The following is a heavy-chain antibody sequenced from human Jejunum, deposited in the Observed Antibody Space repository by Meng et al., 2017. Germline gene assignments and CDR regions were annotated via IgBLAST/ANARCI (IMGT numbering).Heavy chain of an antibody. Sequence: SETLSLTCSVSGAFVNTGGYYWSWIRHSPGRGLEWLGYLYDSGNTYYSPSFRSRLTISVATSKTQFSLNLKSVTAADTAVYFCGRGRKHGYPIDSWGQGTPVTVSS. D-gene: IGHD3-16*02. J-gene: IGHJ4*02. CDR2: LYDSGNT. V-gene: IGHV4-31*03. CDR1: GAFVNTGGYY. CDR3: GRGRKHGYPIDS.